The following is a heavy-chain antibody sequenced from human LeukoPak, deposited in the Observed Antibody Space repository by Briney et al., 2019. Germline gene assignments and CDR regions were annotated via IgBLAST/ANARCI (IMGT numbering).Heavy chain of an antibody. D-gene: IGHD2-2*02. V-gene: IGHV1-2*02. J-gene: IGHJ3*02. Sequence: ASVKVSCKASGYTFTGYYMHWVRHAPGQGLEWMGWINPNSGGTNYAQKFQGRVTMTRDTSISTAYMELSRLRSDDTAVYYCARDYRCSSTSCYIGPPSIWGQGTMVTVSS. CDR2: INPNSGGT. CDR3: ARDYRCSSTSCYIGPPSI. CDR1: GYTFTGYY.